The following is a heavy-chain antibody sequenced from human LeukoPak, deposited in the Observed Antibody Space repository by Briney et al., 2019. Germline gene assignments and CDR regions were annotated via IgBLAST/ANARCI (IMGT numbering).Heavy chain of an antibody. V-gene: IGHV3-30*04. J-gene: IGHJ3*02. CDR3: ARSGTDYGDAFDI. CDR1: GFTFSSYA. Sequence: AGSLRLSCAAAGFTFSSYAMHWVRQAPGKGLEWVAVISYDGSNKYYADSVKGRFTISRDNSKNTLYLQMNSLRAEDTAVYYCARSGTDYGDAFDIWGQGTMVRVSS. D-gene: IGHD4-17*01. CDR2: ISYDGSNK.